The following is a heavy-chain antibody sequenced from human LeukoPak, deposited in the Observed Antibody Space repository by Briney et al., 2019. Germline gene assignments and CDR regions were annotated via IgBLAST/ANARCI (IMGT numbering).Heavy chain of an antibody. CDR2: ISSSSSYI. V-gene: IGHV3-21*01. D-gene: IGHD6-19*01. CDR1: GFTFSSYS. J-gene: IGHJ5*02. CDR3: ARDSSGWQNWFDP. Sequence: PGGSLRLSCAASGFTFSSYSMNWVRQAPGKGLEWVSSISSSSSYIYYADSVKGRFTISRDNAKNSLYLQMNSLRAEDTAVYYCARDSSGWQNWFDPWGQGTLVTVSS.